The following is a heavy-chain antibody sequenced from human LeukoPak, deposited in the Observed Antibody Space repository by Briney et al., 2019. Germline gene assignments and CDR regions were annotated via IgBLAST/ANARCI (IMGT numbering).Heavy chain of an antibody. CDR1: GGSFSGYY. J-gene: IGHJ5*02. Sequence: SETLSLTCAVYGGSFSGYYWSWIRQPPGKGLEWIGYIYYSGSTNYNPSLKSRVTISVDTSKNQFSLKLSSVTAADTAVYYCARVQSVHSSDWFDPWGQGTLVTVSS. D-gene: IGHD6-25*01. V-gene: IGHV4-34*11. CDR3: ARVQSVHSSDWFDP. CDR2: IYYSGST.